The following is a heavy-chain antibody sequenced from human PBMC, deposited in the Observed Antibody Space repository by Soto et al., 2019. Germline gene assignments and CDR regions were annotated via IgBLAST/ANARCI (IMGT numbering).Heavy chain of an antibody. J-gene: IGHJ6*03. CDR1: GGSFSGYY. Sequence: QVQLQQWGAGLLKPSETLSLTCAVYGGSFSGYYWSWIHQPPGKGLEWIGEINHSGSTNYNPSLKSRVTISVDTSKNQFSLKLSSVTAAYTAVYYCARGRRDVVVPAAPRRGYYYMDVWGKGTTVTVSS. V-gene: IGHV4-34*01. CDR2: INHSGST. CDR3: ARGRRDVVVPAAPRRGYYYMDV. D-gene: IGHD2-2*01.